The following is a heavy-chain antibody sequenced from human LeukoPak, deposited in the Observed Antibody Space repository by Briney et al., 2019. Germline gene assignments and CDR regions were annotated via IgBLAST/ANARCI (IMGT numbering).Heavy chain of an antibody. J-gene: IGHJ4*02. Sequence: GASVKVSCKASGYTFTGYYMHWVRQAPGQGLEWMGWINPNSGDTNYAQKFQGRVTMTRDTSISTAYMELSRLRSDDTAVYYCARDLLGYNSDYWGQGTLVTVSS. CDR3: ARDLLGYNSDY. V-gene: IGHV1-2*02. D-gene: IGHD5-24*01. CDR2: INPNSGDT. CDR1: GYTFTGYY.